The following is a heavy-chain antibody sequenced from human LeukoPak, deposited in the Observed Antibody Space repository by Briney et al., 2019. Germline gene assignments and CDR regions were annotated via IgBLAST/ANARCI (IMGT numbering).Heavy chain of an antibody. Sequence: GGSLRPSCAASGFTFSNAWMNWVRQAPGKGLEWVGRIKSKTDGGTTDYAAPVKGRFTISRDDSKNTLYLQMNSLKTEDTAVYYCTTEYCTNGVCYVSGYWGQGTLVTVSS. J-gene: IGHJ4*02. V-gene: IGHV3-15*07. CDR3: TTEYCTNGVCYVSGY. CDR2: IKSKTDGGTT. D-gene: IGHD2-8*01. CDR1: GFTFSNAW.